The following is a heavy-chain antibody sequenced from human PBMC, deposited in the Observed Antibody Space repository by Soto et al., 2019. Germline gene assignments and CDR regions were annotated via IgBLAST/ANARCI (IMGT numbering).Heavy chain of an antibody. CDR3: ARDPPFPTYSSGSYHNWFDP. CDR2: IIPIFGTA. J-gene: IGHJ5*02. D-gene: IGHD6-19*01. V-gene: IGHV1-69*06. Sequence: QVQLVQSGAEVKKPGSSVKVSCKASGGTFSSYAISWVRQAPGQGLEWMGGIIPIFGTANYAQKFQGRVTITADKSTSTAYMELSSLRSEDTAVYYCARDPPFPTYSSGSYHNWFDPWGQGTLVTVSS. CDR1: GGTFSSYA.